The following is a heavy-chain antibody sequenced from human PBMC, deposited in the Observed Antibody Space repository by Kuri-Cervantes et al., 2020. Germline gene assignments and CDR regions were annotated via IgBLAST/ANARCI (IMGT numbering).Heavy chain of an antibody. CDR3: ARGVWLRRIFDY. J-gene: IGHJ4*02. CDR2: ISSSSGYI. V-gene: IGHV3-21*01. D-gene: IGHD5-18*01. CDR1: GFSFSSYS. Sequence: GESLKISCAASGFSFSSYSMNWVRQAPGKGLEWVSSISSSSGYIYHADSVKGRFSISRDNTQNLLYLQMNNLRAEDTAVYYCARGVWLRRIFDYWGQGTLVTVSS.